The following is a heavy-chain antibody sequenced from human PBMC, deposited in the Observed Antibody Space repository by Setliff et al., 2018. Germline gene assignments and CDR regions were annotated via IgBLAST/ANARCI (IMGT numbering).Heavy chain of an antibody. Sequence: PSETLSLTCTVSGGSISSGSYYWSWIRQPAGKGLEWIGRIYTSGSTNYNPSLKSRVTISVDTSKNQFSLKLSSVTAADTAVYYCARASYGWGSHYKIKWFDPWGQGTLVTVSS. CDR2: IYTSGST. CDR3: ARASYGWGSHYKIKWFDP. V-gene: IGHV4-61*02. CDR1: GGSISSGSYY. J-gene: IGHJ5*02. D-gene: IGHD3-10*01.